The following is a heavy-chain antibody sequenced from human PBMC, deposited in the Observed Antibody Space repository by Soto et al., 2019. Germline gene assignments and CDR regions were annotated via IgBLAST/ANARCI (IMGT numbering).Heavy chain of an antibody. Sequence: SQTLSLTCAISGDSVSRNSATWHWIRQSPSRGLEWLGRTYYRPKWYNDYAVSVKSRISINPDTSKNQFSLQLNSVSPEDSGVYYCARAPGGIDAFDIWGQGTMVAVSS. CDR1: GDSVSRNSAT. J-gene: IGHJ3*02. CDR3: ARAPGGIDAFDI. CDR2: TYYRPKWYN. V-gene: IGHV6-1*01. D-gene: IGHD3-16*01.